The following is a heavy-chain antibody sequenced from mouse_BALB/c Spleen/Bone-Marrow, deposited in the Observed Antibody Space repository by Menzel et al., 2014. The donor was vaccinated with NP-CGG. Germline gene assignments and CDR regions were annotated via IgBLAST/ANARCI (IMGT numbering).Heavy chain of an antibody. V-gene: IGHV1-14*01. CDR2: INPYNDGT. CDR3: AKGGNYRYDFDY. J-gene: IGHJ2*01. D-gene: IGHD2-14*01. CDR1: GYTFTSYV. Sequence: VQLQQSGPELVKPGASVKMSCKASGYTFTSYVMHWVRQKPGQGLEWIGYINPYNDGTKYNEKFKGMATLTSDRSSSTAYMELSSLTSEDSAVYYCAKGGNYRYDFDYWGQGTTLTVSS.